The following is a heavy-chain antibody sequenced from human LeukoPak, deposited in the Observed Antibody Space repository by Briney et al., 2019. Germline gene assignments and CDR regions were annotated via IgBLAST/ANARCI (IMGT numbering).Heavy chain of an antibody. D-gene: IGHD4-23*01. Sequence: TTSETLSLTCTVSGGSISSSSKFWGWIRQPPGKGLEWIGRIYSSGSTNYNPSLKSRVSMSVDTSKNQFSLKLTSVTAADTAVYYCARGGKATVVTMWGQGILVTVSS. J-gene: IGHJ1*01. CDR1: GGSISSSSKF. CDR2: IYSSGST. CDR3: ARGGKATVVTM. V-gene: IGHV4-61*05.